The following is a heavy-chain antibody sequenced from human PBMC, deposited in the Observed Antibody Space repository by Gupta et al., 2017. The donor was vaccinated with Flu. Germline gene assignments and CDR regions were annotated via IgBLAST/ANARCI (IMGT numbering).Heavy chain of an antibody. CDR1: ISIGGNC. Sequence: ISIGGNCWGWIRKNTGKDLEWIGYIYYSGTTFYNPSVKSRVTISVDTSKNQFSVKLSSVTAADTAVYYCARVRTLYSYCDYWGQGTLVTVSS. D-gene: IGHD1-26*01. V-gene: IGHV4-31*02. CDR3: ARVRTLYSYCDY. J-gene: IGHJ4*02. CDR2: IYYSGTT.